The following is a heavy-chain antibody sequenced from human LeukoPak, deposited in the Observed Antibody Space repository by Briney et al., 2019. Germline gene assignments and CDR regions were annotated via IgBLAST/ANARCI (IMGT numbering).Heavy chain of an antibody. CDR1: GGSFSGYY. D-gene: IGHD3-16*01. Sequence: TLAVTCPVYGGSFSGYYWSWIRQPPGKGLEWIGEINHSGSTNYNPSLKSRVTISVDTSKNQFSLKLSSVTAADTAVYYRARSLNDYWGQGTLVTVSS. J-gene: IGHJ4*02. V-gene: IGHV4-34*01. CDR3: ARSLNDY. CDR2: INHSGST.